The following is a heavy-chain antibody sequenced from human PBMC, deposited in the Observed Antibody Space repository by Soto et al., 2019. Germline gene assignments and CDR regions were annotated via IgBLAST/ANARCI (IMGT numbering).Heavy chain of an antibody. J-gene: IGHJ4*02. CDR2: IVPVCGRP. V-gene: IGHV1-69*13. D-gene: IGHD5-12*01. CDR3: AREGSGYNF. Sequence: SVKVSCKASGGSFSNVGMSWVRQAPGQGLEWMGGIVPVCGRPNYAQMFRGRLTITADESTSTGYMALISLRSYDTAVYYCAREGSGYNFWGQGTQVTVSS. CDR1: GGSFSNVG.